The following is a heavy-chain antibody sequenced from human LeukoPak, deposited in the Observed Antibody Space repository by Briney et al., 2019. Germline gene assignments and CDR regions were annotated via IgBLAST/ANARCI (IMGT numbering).Heavy chain of an antibody. CDR3: ARGQQGYYYDSSGYPASFDY. CDR2: ICTSGST. Sequence: SETLSLTCTVSGGSISNYYWNWIRQPAGKGLEWIGRICTSGSTNYNPSLKSRVTMSVDTSKNQFYLDLSSVTAADTAVYYCARGQQGYYYDSSGYPASFDYWGRGTLVTVSS. CDR1: GGSISNYY. V-gene: IGHV4-4*07. J-gene: IGHJ4*02. D-gene: IGHD3-22*01.